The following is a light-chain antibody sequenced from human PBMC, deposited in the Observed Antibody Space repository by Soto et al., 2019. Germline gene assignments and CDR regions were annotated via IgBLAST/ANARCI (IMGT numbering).Light chain of an antibody. Sequence: QSVLTQPPSASGTPGQRLTISCSGSSSNIGSNYVYWYQQFPGAAPKLLIYSNTQRPSGVPDRFSGSKYGTSASLAIRGLRSEAEADYYCASWDDSLSGRVFGGGTKLTVL. V-gene: IGLV1-47*02. CDR2: SNT. J-gene: IGLJ2*01. CDR3: ASWDDSLSGRV. CDR1: SSNIGSNY.